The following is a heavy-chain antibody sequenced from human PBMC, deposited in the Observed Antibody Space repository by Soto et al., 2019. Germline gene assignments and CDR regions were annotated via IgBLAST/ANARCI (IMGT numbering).Heavy chain of an antibody. CDR1: GFTFSSYS. D-gene: IGHD6-6*01. Sequence: GGSLRLSCAASGFTFSSYSMNWVRQAPGEGLEWVSSISSSSSYIYYADSVKGRFTISRDNAKNSLYLQMNSLRAEDTAVYYCARFPAPMAAHVYWGQRTLVTVSS. CDR3: ARFPAPMAAHVY. J-gene: IGHJ4*02. CDR2: ISSSSSYI. V-gene: IGHV3-21*01.